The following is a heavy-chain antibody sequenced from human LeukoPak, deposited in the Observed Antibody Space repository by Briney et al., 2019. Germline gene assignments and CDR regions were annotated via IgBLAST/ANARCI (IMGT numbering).Heavy chain of an antibody. D-gene: IGHD2-21*02. CDR2: ISSSSSTI. V-gene: IGHV3-48*04. CDR1: GFTFSSYS. CDR3: ARARVAYCGGDCHYYGMDV. Sequence: GGSLRLSCAASGFTFSSYSMNWVRQAPGKGLEWVSYISSSSSTIYYADSVKGRFTISRDNAKNSLYLQMNSLRAEDTAVYYCARARVAYCGGDCHYYGMDVWGQGTTVTVSS. J-gene: IGHJ6*02.